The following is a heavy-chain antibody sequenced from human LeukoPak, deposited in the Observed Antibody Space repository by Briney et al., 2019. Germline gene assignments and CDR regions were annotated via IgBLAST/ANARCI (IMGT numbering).Heavy chain of an antibody. D-gene: IGHD6-13*01. CDR1: GGTFSSYA. J-gene: IGHJ5*02. Sequence: AASVKVSCKASGGTFSSYAISWVRQAPGQGLEWMGGIIPIFGTANYAQKFQGRVMITADESTSTAYMELSSLRSEDTAVYYCATKQQLTNWFDPWGQGTLVTVSS. CDR2: IIPIFGTA. V-gene: IGHV1-69*01. CDR3: ATKQQLTNWFDP.